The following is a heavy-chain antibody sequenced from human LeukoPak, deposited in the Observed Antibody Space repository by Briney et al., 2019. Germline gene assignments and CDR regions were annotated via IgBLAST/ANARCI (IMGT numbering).Heavy chain of an antibody. J-gene: IGHJ4*02. CDR3: AKEGGGGVFGY. V-gene: IGHV3-23*01. D-gene: IGHD4-23*01. CDR1: GFTFSSYA. CDR2: ISGSGGST. Sequence: GGSLRLSCAASGFTFSSYAMSWVRQAPGKGLEWVSAISGSGGSTYYADSVMGRFTISRDNSKSTLYLQMNSLRAEDTAVYYCAKEGGGGVFGYWGQGTLVTVSS.